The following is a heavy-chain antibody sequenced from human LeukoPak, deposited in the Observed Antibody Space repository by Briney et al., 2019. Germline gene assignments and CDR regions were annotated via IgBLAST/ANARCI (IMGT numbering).Heavy chain of an antibody. CDR2: IRADGSAK. J-gene: IGHJ4*02. Sequence: GGSLRLSCAASGFTFSSYWMTWVRQAPGKGLEWVAHIRADGSAKYYVNSVKGRFTISRDNAKNSLSLQMNSLRAEDTAVYYCARYVPALDYWGQGTLDTV. CDR1: GFTFSSYW. D-gene: IGHD3-10*02. CDR3: ARYVPALDY. V-gene: IGHV3-7*05.